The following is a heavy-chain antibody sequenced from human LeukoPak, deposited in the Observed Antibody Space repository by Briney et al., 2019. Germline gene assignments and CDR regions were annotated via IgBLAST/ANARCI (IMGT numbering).Heavy chain of an antibody. CDR2: IYYSGST. V-gene: IGHV4-59*01. D-gene: IGHD3-22*01. J-gene: IGHJ4*02. CDR3: ARETAVHYDSSGYYDY. CDR1: GGSISSYY. Sequence: PSETLSLTCTVSGGSISSYYWSWIRKPPGKGLEWIGYIYYSGSTNYNPSLKSRVTISVDTSKNQFSLKLSSVTAADTAVYYCARETAVHYDSSGYYDYWGQGTLVTVSS.